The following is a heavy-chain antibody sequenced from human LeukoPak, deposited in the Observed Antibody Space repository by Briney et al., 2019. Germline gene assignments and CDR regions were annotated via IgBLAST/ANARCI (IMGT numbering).Heavy chain of an antibody. CDR3: ARCDYVWGSYRSFDY. V-gene: IGHV1-46*01. Sequence: ASVKVSCKASGYTFTSHYMHWVRQAPGQGLEWMGIINPSGGSTSYAQKFQGRVTMTRDTSTSTVYMELSSLRSEDTAVYYCARCDYVWGSYRSFDYWGQGTLVTVSS. D-gene: IGHD3-16*02. CDR1: GYTFTSHY. J-gene: IGHJ4*02. CDR2: INPSGGST.